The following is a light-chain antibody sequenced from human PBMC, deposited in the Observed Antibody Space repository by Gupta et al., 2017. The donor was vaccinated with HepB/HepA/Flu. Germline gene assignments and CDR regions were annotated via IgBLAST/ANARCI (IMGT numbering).Light chain of an antibody. CDR3: QTWGTDIRV. CDR2: FKSDGSH. Sequence: QLVLPQSPSASASLGASVKLTCTLSSGHSSYAIAWHQQQPEKGPRYLMKFKSDGSHSKGDGIPDRFSASSSGAERYLTISSLQSEDEADYYCQTWGTDIRVFRGGTKLTGL. V-gene: IGLV4-69*01. CDR1: SGHSSYA. J-gene: IGLJ3*02.